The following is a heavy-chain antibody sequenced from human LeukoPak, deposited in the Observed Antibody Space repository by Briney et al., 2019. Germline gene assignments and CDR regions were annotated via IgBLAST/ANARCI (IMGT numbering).Heavy chain of an antibody. J-gene: IGHJ5*02. Sequence: SETLSLTCSVSRGSVNSGTYYWSWIRQPPGKGLEWIGYIFHSGSTNYNPSLKSRVTISLDTPKNQFSLKLSSVTAADTAVYYCAIVDTAMDPWGQGTLVIVSS. D-gene: IGHD5-18*01. CDR1: RGSVNSGTYY. CDR2: IFHSGST. V-gene: IGHV4-61*01. CDR3: AIVDTAMDP.